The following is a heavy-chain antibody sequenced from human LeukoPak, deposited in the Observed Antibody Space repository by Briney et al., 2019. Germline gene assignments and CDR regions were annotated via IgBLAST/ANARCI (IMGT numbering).Heavy chain of an antibody. CDR3: ARGVGATTYDAFDI. D-gene: IGHD1-26*01. Sequence: SSETLSLTCTVSGGSISTYYWSWIRQPPGKGLEWIGYIYYSGSANYNPSLKSRVTISVDTSKNQFSLKLSSVTAADTAVYYCARGVGATTYDAFDIWGQGTMVTVSS. CDR1: GGSISTYY. CDR2: IYYSGSA. V-gene: IGHV4-59*12. J-gene: IGHJ3*02.